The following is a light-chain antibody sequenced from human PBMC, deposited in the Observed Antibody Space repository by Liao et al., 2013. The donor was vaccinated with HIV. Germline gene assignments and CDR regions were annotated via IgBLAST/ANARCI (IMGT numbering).Light chain of an antibody. J-gene: IGLJ3*02. Sequence: SYELTQPSSLSVAPGKTARMTCGGNSIGSKSVHWYQQKPGQAPVLVISHDTDRPSGIPARFSASNSGNTATLTISRVEAGDEADYYCQVWDSSTDWVFGGGTNLAVL. CDR3: QVWDSSTDWV. V-gene: IGLV3-21*04. CDR1: SIGSKS. CDR2: HDT.